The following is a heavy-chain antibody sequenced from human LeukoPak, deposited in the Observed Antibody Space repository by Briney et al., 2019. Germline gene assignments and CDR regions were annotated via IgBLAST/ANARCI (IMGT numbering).Heavy chain of an antibody. Sequence: SETLSLTCAVSGYSISSGYYWGWIRQPPGKGLEWIGSISHSGSTFYNSSLKSRVTISVDTSKNQFSLKLSSVTAADTAVYYCARHPDSSGYYIGYWGQGTLVTVSS. D-gene: IGHD3-22*01. J-gene: IGHJ4*02. CDR1: GYSISSGYY. V-gene: IGHV4-38-2*01. CDR3: ARHPDSSGYYIGY. CDR2: ISHSGST.